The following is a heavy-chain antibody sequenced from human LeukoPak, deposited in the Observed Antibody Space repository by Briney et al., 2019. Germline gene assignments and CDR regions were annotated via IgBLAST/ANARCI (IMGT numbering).Heavy chain of an antibody. CDR3: ARQDSSGYYYSY. CDR1: GYSFTSYW. J-gene: IGHJ4*02. Sequence: GESLKISCKGSGYSFTSYWISWVRQMPGKGLEWMGRTDPSDSYTNYSPSFQGHVTISADKSISTAYLQWSSLKASDTAMYYCARQDSSGYYYSYWGQGTLVTVSS. CDR2: TDPSDSYT. D-gene: IGHD3-22*01. V-gene: IGHV5-10-1*01.